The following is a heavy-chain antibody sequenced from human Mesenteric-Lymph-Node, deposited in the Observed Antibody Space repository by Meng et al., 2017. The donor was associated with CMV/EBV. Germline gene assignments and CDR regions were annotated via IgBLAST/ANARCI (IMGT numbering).Heavy chain of an antibody. J-gene: IGHJ6*02. V-gene: IGHV3-74*01. D-gene: IGHD3-3*01. Sequence: GESLKISCAASGFTFSTHWMHWVRQAPGEGLVWVTLIKNDGNSALYADSVRGRFTISRDNAKNSLYLQMNSLRAEDTAVYYCARDLVLNHDFWSGYPSGGMDVWGQGTTVTVSS. CDR1: GFTFSTHW. CDR3: ARDLVLNHDFWSGYPSGGMDV. CDR2: IKNDGNSA.